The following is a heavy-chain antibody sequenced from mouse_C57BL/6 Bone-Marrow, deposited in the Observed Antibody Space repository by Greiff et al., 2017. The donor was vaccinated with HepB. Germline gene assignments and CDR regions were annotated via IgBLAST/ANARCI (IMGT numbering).Heavy chain of an antibody. Sequence: VKLMESGPELVKPGASVKLSCKASGYTFTSYDINWVKQRPGQGLEWIGWIYPRDGSTKYNEKFKGKATLTVDTSSSTAYMELHSLTSEDSAVYFCARIGYYSNSTWFAYWGQGTLVTVSA. V-gene: IGHV1-85*01. CDR3: ARIGYYSNSTWFAY. J-gene: IGHJ3*01. CDR2: IYPRDGST. D-gene: IGHD2-5*01. CDR1: GYTFTSYD.